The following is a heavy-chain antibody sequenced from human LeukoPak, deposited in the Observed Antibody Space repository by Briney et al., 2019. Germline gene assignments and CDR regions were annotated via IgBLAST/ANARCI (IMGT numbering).Heavy chain of an antibody. CDR3: ARVGNRGGDY. V-gene: IGHV4-34*01. CDR2: INHSGST. Sequence: PSETLSLTCAVYGGSFSGYHWSWIRQPPGKGLEWIGEINHSGSTNYNPSLKSRVTISVDTSKNQFSLKLSSVTAADTAVYYCARVGNRGGDYWGQGTLVTVSS. D-gene: IGHD2/OR15-2a*01. J-gene: IGHJ4*02. CDR1: GGSFSGYH.